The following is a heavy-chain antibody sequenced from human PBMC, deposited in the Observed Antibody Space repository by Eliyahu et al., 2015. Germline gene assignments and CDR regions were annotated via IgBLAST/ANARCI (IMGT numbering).Heavy chain of an antibody. V-gene: IGHV3-66*01. CDR1: GFTVXSXY. CDR3: ARAAAEQSVYYYGMDV. D-gene: IGHD6-13*01. Sequence: EVQLVESGGGLVQPGGSLSLXCAASGFTVXSXYXSWVRQAPGKGLEWVSVIYSGGSTYYADSVKGRFTISRDNSKNTLYLQMNSLRAEDTAVYYCARAAAEQSVYYYGMDVWGQGTTVTVSS. J-gene: IGHJ6*02. CDR2: IYSGGST.